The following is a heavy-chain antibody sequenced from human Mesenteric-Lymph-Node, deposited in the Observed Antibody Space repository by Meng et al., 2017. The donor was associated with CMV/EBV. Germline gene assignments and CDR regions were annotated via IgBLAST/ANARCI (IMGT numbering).Heavy chain of an antibody. D-gene: IGHD3-3*01. CDR2: ISSGSSYI. J-gene: IGHJ6*02. Sequence: GESLKISCAASGFTFESYSMNWVRQAPGKGLEWLSSISSGSSYIKYVDSLKGRFTISRDNAENSLFLQMNSLRVEDTATYYCARDKQYYAIYGMDVWGQGTTVTVSS. CDR1: GFTFESYS. CDR3: ARDKQYYAIYGMDV. V-gene: IGHV3-21*01.